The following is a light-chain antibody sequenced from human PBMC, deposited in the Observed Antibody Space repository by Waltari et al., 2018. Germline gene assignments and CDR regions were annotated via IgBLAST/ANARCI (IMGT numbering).Light chain of an antibody. J-gene: IGKJ4*01. Sequence: HSPLPPPFTHFERVSVPSPSSQSLLHSNGYKYLDWYLQKPGQSPQLLIYLGSNRAYGVPDRFSGSGSGTDFTLKISRVEAEDVGVYYCMQALQTPHTFGGGTKVEIK. CDR2: LGS. V-gene: IGKV2-28*01. CDR1: QSLLHSNGYKY. CDR3: MQALQTPHT.